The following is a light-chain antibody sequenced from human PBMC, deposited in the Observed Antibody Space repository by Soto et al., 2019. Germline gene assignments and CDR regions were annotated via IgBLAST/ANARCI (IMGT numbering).Light chain of an antibody. CDR1: KLGDRF. CDR3: QAWDSGTGVV. Sequence: ELTQPPSVSVSPGQTASIPCSGDKLGDRFACWYQQKPGQSPVMVIYQDTKRPSGIPERFSGSNSGNTATLTISGTQAMDEADYYCQAWDSGTGVVFGGGTKL. V-gene: IGLV3-1*01. J-gene: IGLJ2*01. CDR2: QDT.